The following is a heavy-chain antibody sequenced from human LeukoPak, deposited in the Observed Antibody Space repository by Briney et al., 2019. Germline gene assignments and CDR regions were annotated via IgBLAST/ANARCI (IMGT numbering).Heavy chain of an antibody. J-gene: IGHJ4*02. V-gene: IGHV3-9*01. CDR3: AKEVIVGNFDY. CDR2: ISWNSGSI. CDR1: GFTFYDYA. Sequence: GGSLRLSCAASGFTFYDYAMHWVRQAPGKGLEWVSGISWNSGSIVYADSVKGRFTISRDNAKNSLYLQMNSLRAEDTALYYCAKEVIVGNFDYWGQGTLVTVSS. D-gene: IGHD3-22*01.